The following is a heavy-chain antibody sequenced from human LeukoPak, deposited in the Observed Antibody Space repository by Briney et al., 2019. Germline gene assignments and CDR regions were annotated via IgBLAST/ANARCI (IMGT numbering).Heavy chain of an antibody. CDR2: IYYSGST. Sequence: SETLSLTCTVSGGSIRGSTYYWGWIRRPPGKGLEWIGSIYYSGSTYYNPSLKSRVTISVDTSKNQFSLKLNSVTAADTAIYFCARSSQVIPAARFDYWGQGTPVTVSS. V-gene: IGHV4-39*01. CDR1: GGSIRGSTYY. CDR3: ARSSQVIPAARFDY. J-gene: IGHJ4*02. D-gene: IGHD2-2*01.